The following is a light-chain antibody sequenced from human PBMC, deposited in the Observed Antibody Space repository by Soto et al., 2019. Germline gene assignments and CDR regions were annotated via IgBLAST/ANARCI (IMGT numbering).Light chain of an antibody. V-gene: IGKV1-5*01. CDR3: QQYRT. CDR1: QSISSW. CDR2: DAS. J-gene: IGKJ1*01. Sequence: DIRITKSPSPVSASVGDRVTITCRASQSISSWLAWYQQKPGKAPKLLIYDASSLESGVPSRFSGSGSGTEFTLTISSLQPDDFATYYCQQYRTFGQGTKVDI.